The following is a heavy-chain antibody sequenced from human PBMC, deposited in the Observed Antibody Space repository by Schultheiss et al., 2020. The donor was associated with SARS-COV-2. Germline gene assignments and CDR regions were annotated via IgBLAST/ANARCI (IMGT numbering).Heavy chain of an antibody. CDR3: ARHGGSNYVVAYYYGMDV. V-gene: IGHV4-39*01. Sequence: SETLSLTCSVSGGSLSRSSYYWGWVRQSPGKGLEWIGSVYTSGSTSHNPALRSRVTISVDTSKNQFSLKLSSVTAADTAVYYCARHGGSNYVVAYYYGMDVWGQGTTVTVSS. CDR1: GGSLSRSSYY. D-gene: IGHD3-16*01. J-gene: IGHJ6*02. CDR2: VYTSGST.